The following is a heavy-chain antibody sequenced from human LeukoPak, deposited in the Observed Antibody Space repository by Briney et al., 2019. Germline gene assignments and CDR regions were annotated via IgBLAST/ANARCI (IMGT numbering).Heavy chain of an antibody. CDR2: IYYSGTT. V-gene: IGHV4-39*01. J-gene: IGHJ6*03. Sequence: SETLSLTCTVSGGSISSSNYYWGWIRQPPGKGLEWIGTIYYSGTTYYNPSLESQVTISEDTSKNQFSLTLRSVTAADTAVYYCARQISDYYYYYMDVWGKGTTVTVS. D-gene: IGHD3-10*01. CDR3: ARQISDYYYYYMDV. CDR1: GGSISSSNYY.